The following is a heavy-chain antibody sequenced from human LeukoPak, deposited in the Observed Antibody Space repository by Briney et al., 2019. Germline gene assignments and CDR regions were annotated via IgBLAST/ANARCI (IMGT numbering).Heavy chain of an antibody. CDR3: ARDGGMRGFDP. Sequence: SETLSLTCTVSGGSISSHYWSWIRQPPGKGLEWIGYIYYSGSTNYNPSLKSRVTKSVDTSKNQFSLKLSSVTAADTAVYYCARDGGMRGFDPWGQGTLVTVSS. V-gene: IGHV4-59*11. CDR2: IYYSGST. CDR1: GGSISSHY. J-gene: IGHJ5*02.